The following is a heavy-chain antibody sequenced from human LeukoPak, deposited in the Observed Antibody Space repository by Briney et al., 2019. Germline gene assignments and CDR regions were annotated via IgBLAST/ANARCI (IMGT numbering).Heavy chain of an antibody. V-gene: IGHV1-69*05. Sequence: SVKVSCTASGGTFSSYAISWVRQTPGQGLEWMGGIIPIFGTANYAQKFQGRVTITTDESTSTAYMELSSLRSEDTAVYYCARHGVPFSSGSYFDYWGQGTLVTVSS. J-gene: IGHJ4*02. CDR2: IIPIFGTA. D-gene: IGHD3-22*01. CDR1: GGTFSSYA. CDR3: ARHGVPFSSGSYFDY.